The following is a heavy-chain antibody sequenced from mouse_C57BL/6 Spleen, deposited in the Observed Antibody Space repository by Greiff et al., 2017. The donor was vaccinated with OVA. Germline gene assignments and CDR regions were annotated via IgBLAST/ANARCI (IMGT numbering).Heavy chain of an antibody. V-gene: IGHV1-69*01. CDR2: IDPSDSYT. Sequence: VQLQQPGAELVMPGASVKLSCKASGYTFTSYWMHWVKQRPGQGLEWIGEIDPSDSYTNYNQKFKGKSTLTVDKSSSTAYMQLSSLTSDDSAVYYCARYYYGSSYWYFDVWGTGTTVTVSS. CDR3: ARYYYGSSYWYFDV. D-gene: IGHD1-1*01. J-gene: IGHJ1*03. CDR1: GYTFTSYW.